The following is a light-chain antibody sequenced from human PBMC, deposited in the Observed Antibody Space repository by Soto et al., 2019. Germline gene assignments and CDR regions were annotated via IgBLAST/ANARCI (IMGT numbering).Light chain of an antibody. V-gene: IGKV1-12*01. CDR2: AAS. CDR3: QQPNSFPLT. Sequence: DIQMTQSPSSVSASVGDRVTITCRASQSINSWLAWYQQKPGQAPKLLIYAASSLQSGVPSRFSGSGSGTDFTLTISSLQPEDFATYSCQQPNSFPLTFGGGTKVDIK. J-gene: IGKJ4*01. CDR1: QSINSW.